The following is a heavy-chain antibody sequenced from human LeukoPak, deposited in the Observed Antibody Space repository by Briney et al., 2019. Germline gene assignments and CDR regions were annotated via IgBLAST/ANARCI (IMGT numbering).Heavy chain of an antibody. V-gene: IGHV4-39*07. Sequence: SETLSLTCTVSGGSISSSPYYWGWIRQPPGKGLEWIGSIYYSGTTHYNPSLESRVTISVDTSKNQFSLKLASVTAADTAVYYCARVSFDYYYYYYMDVWGQGILVTVSS. CDR3: ARVSFDYYYYYYMDV. CDR2: IYYSGTT. CDR1: GGSISSSPYY. J-gene: IGHJ6*03.